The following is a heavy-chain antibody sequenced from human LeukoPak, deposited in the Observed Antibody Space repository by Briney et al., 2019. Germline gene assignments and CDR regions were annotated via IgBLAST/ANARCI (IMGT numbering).Heavy chain of an antibody. CDR1: GYSISSGYY. CDR3: ARHSKMVIIEIDY. CDR2: IYQSGST. Sequence: SETLSLTCSVSGYSISSGYYWGWTRQPPGKGLEWIGSIYQSGSTYYNPSLKSRVTISVDTSKNQFSLKLSSVTAADTAVYYCARHSKMVIIEIDYWGQGTLVTVSS. V-gene: IGHV4-38-2*02. D-gene: IGHD3-3*01. J-gene: IGHJ4*02.